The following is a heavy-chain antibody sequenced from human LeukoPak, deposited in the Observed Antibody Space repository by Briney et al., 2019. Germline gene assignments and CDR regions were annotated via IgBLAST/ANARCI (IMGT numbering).Heavy chain of an antibody. CDR3: ARVDVFGVVSSDYYYYYMDV. D-gene: IGHD3-3*01. J-gene: IGHJ6*03. CDR1: GGSISGYY. CDR2: IYTSGST. Sequence: PSETLSLIYSVSGGSISGYYWSWIRQPAGKGLEWIGRIYTSGSTNYNPSLKSRVTMSVDTSKNQFPLKLSYVTAADTAVYYCARVDVFGVVSSDYYYYYMDVWGKGTTVTVSS. V-gene: IGHV4-4*07.